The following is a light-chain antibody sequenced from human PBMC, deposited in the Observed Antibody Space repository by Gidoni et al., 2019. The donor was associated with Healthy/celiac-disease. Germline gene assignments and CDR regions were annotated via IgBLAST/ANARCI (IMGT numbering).Light chain of an antibody. J-gene: IGKJ5*01. CDR1: QRVSANY. CDR3: QQYANSRPIT. V-gene: IGKV3-20*01. CDR2: GAS. Sequence: EIVLTQSPGTLSLSPGERATLSCRASQRVSANYFAWYQQKPGQAPRLVIYGASTRATGIPDRFSGSGSGTDFTLTISRLEPEDFAVYYCQQYANSRPITFSQGTRLEIK.